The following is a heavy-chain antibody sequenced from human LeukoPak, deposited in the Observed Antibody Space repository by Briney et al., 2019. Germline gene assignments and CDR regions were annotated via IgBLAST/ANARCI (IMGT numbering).Heavy chain of an antibody. CDR1: GFTFSSYA. Sequence: GGSLRLSCAASGFTFSSYAMSWVRQAPGKGLEWVSAISGSGGSTYYADSVKGRFTISRDNSKNTLYPQMNSLRAEDTAVYYCARTKLGYDILTGYYKEPYNWFDPWGQGTLVTVSS. CDR2: ISGSGGST. J-gene: IGHJ5*02. V-gene: IGHV3-23*01. CDR3: ARTKLGYDILTGYYKEPYNWFDP. D-gene: IGHD3-9*01.